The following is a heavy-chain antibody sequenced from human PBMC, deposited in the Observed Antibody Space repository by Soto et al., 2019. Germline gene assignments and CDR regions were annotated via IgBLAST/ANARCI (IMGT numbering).Heavy chain of an antibody. CDR2: IKQDGSEQ. CDR3: AREAV. Sequence: ESGGGLVQPGGSLRLSCAASGFTFSGYWMSWVRQAPGKGLEWVANIKQDGSEQFYVDSVKGRFTISRDNAKNSLYLQMNSLRAEDTAVYYCAREAVWGQGTTVIVSS. V-gene: IGHV3-7*05. J-gene: IGHJ6*02. CDR1: GFTFSGYW.